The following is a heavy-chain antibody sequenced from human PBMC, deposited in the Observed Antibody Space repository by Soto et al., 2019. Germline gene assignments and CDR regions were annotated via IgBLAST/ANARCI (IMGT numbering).Heavy chain of an antibody. V-gene: IGHV3-21*01. Sequence: EVQLVESGGGLVKPGGSLRLSCAASGFNFSSYSMNWVRQAPGKGLEWVSSISRSSSNIYYVDSVKGRFTISRDNAKSSLYLKMNSLRAEDTAVYYCARDLKVAAAGTGYYYYGMDVWGQGTTVTVSS. CDR3: ARDLKVAAAGTGYYYYGMDV. D-gene: IGHD6-13*01. CDR1: GFNFSSYS. CDR2: ISRSSSNI. J-gene: IGHJ6*02.